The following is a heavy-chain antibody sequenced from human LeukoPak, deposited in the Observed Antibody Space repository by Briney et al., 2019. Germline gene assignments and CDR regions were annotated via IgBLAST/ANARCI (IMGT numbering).Heavy chain of an antibody. V-gene: IGHV3-48*03. D-gene: IGHD2-21*02. Sequence: SGGSLRLSRAASGFTFSSYEMNWVRQAPGKGLEWVSYISSSGSTIYYGDSVKGRFTISRDNAKNSLYLQMNSLRAEDTAVYYCATYCGGDCYYDYWGQGTLVTVSS. J-gene: IGHJ4*02. CDR2: ISSSGSTI. CDR1: GFTFSSYE. CDR3: ATYCGGDCYYDY.